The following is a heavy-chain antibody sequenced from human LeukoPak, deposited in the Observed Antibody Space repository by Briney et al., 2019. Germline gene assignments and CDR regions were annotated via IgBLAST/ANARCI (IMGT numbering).Heavy chain of an antibody. CDR3: AKARGFDYGDYYFDY. J-gene: IGHJ4*02. V-gene: IGHV3-23*01. D-gene: IGHD4-17*01. CDR1: GFTFSRYA. Sequence: HSGGSLRLSRPPSGFTFSRYAMSWVRQAPGKGLEWVLAISGSGGSTYYADSVKGRFTISKDNSKNTLHLQMNSLRAEDTAVYSCAKARGFDYGDYYFDYWGQGTLVTVSS. CDR2: ISGSGGST.